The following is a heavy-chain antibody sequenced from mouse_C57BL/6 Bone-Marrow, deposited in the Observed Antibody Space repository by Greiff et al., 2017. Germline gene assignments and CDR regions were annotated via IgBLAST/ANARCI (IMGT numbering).Heavy chain of an antibody. D-gene: IGHD1-1*01. Sequence: VQLKESGPGLVKPSQSLSLTCSVTGYSITSGYYWNWIRQFPGNKLEWMGYISYDGSNNYNPSLKNRISITRDTSKNQFFLTLNSVTTEDTATYYCARRATVVERYFDVWGTGTTVTVSS. CDR3: ARRATVVERYFDV. CDR2: ISYDGSN. CDR1: GYSITSGYY. J-gene: IGHJ1*03. V-gene: IGHV3-6*01.